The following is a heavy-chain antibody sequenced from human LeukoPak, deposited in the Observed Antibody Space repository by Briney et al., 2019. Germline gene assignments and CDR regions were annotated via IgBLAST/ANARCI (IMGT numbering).Heavy chain of an antibody. V-gene: IGHV3-23*01. CDR2: ISGSGDST. CDR1: GFTFSSYA. Sequence: GGSLRLSCAASGFTFSSYAMSWVRQAPGKGLEWVSAISGSGDSTYYGDSVKGRFTISRDNSKNTLYLQMNSLRAEDTAVYYCAKTRPLDSSSWSHGDFWGQGTLVTVSS. J-gene: IGHJ4*02. CDR3: AKTRPLDSSSWSHGDF. D-gene: IGHD6-13*01.